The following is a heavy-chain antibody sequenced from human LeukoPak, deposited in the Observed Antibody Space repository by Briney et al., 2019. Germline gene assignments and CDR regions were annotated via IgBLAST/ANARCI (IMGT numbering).Heavy chain of an antibody. V-gene: IGHV3-72*01. Sequence: GGSLRLSCAASGFTFSDHYMDWVRQAPGKGLEWVGRARNKANSYTTEYAASVKGRFTISRDDSKNSLYLQMNSLKTEDTAVYYCARARGYSSAYYFDYWGQGTLVTVSS. J-gene: IGHJ4*02. CDR1: GFTFSDHY. CDR2: ARNKANSYTT. CDR3: ARARGYSSAYYFDY. D-gene: IGHD6-19*01.